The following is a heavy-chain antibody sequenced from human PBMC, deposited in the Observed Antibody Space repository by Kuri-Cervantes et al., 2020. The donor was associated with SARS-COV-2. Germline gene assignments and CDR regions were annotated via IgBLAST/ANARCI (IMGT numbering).Heavy chain of an antibody. V-gene: IGHV3-21*01. CDR2: FSSGSTYI. Sequence: GGSLRLSCAASGFTFSSYSMNWVRQAPGKGLEWVSSFSSGSTYIYYADSVKARFTISRDNAKNSLYLQMNSLRAGDTAVYFCVRGGDHFHFDYWGLGILVTVSS. CDR1: GFTFSSYS. J-gene: IGHJ4*02. CDR3: VRGGDHFHFDY. D-gene: IGHD3-3*02.